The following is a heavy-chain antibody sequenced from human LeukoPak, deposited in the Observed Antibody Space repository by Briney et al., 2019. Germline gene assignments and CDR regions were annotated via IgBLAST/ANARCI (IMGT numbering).Heavy chain of an antibody. Sequence: SETLSLTCTVSGGSISSYYWSWIRQPPGRGLEWIGYIYYSGSTNYNPSHKSRVTISVDTSKNQFSLKLSSVTAADTAVYYCARLSRVGSSGYHDAFDIWGQGTMVTVSS. CDR1: GGSISSYY. D-gene: IGHD3-22*01. J-gene: IGHJ3*02. V-gene: IGHV4-59*01. CDR2: IYYSGST. CDR3: ARLSRVGSSGYHDAFDI.